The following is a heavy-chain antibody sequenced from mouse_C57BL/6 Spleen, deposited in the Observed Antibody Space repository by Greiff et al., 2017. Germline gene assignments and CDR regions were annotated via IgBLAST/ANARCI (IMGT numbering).Heavy chain of an antibody. J-gene: IGHJ2*01. CDR1: GYSITSGYD. CDR2: ISYSGST. Sequence: EVQLKESGPGMVKPSQSLSLTCTVTGYSITSGYDWHWIRHFPGNKLEWMGYISYSGSTNYNPSLKSRISITHDTSKNHFFLKLNSVTTEDTATYYCARGGGSSPYFDYWGQGTTLTVSS. CDR3: ARGGGSSPYFDY. D-gene: IGHD1-1*01. V-gene: IGHV3-1*01.